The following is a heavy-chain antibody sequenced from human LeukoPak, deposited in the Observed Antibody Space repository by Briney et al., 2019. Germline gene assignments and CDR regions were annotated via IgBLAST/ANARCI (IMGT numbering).Heavy chain of an antibody. D-gene: IGHD1-14*01. CDR1: GFTFSSYE. CDR2: IYYSGST. V-gene: IGHV4-39*07. CDR3: AREGAGTGTHTYDY. Sequence: GSLRLSCAASGFTFSSYEMNWVRQAPGKGLEWIGSIYYSGSTYYNPSLKSRVTISVDTSKNQFSLKLSSVTAADTAVYYCAREGAGTGTHTYDYWGQGTLVTVSS. J-gene: IGHJ4*02.